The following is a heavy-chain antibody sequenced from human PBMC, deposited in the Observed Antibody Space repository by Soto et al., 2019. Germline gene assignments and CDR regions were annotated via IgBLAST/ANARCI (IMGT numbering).Heavy chain of an antibody. V-gene: IGHV3-21*06. CDR1: GFAFSTYA. Sequence: DVNLLQSGGGSAQPGGSLRLSCATSGFAFSTYAMTWVRQVPGRGLEWVSSINSGGTYRYYADSVQGRFTISRNNARNSFYLQMNSLGVEDTAVYYCARDLTTYGSPHFDYWGQGTLVTVFS. CDR2: INSGGTYR. CDR3: ARDLTTYGSPHFDY. D-gene: IGHD3-10*01. J-gene: IGHJ4*02.